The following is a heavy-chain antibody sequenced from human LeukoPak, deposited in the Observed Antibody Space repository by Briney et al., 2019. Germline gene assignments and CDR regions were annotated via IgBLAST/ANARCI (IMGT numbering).Heavy chain of an antibody. J-gene: IGHJ5*02. Sequence: SETLSLTCAVYGGSFSGYYWSWIRQPPGKGLEWIGEINHSGSTNYNPSLKSRVTISVDTSKNQLSLKLSSVTAADTAVYYCARGSYYDILTGYYTPGWFDPWGQGTLVTVSS. D-gene: IGHD3-9*01. CDR2: INHSGST. CDR3: ARGSYYDILTGYYTPGWFDP. V-gene: IGHV4-34*01. CDR1: GGSFSGYY.